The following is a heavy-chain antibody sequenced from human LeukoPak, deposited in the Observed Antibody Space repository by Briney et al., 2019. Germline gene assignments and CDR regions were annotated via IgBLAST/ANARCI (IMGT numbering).Heavy chain of an antibody. Sequence: PSETLSLTCTVSGGSISSSSYYWGWIRQPPGKGLEWIGSIYYSGSTYYNPSLKSRVIISVDTSKNQFSLKLSSVTAADTAVYYCARVSFSGYDSGYFDYWGQGTLVTVSS. CDR2: IYYSGST. V-gene: IGHV4-39*07. CDR1: GGSISSSSYY. CDR3: ARVSFSGYDSGYFDY. J-gene: IGHJ4*02. D-gene: IGHD5-12*01.